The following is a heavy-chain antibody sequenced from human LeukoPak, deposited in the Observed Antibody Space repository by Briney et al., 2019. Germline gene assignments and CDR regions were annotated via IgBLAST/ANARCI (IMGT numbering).Heavy chain of an antibody. Sequence: SVTQSLTCSVSGPPFSGSGYYWGWIRQPPGKGLVWIGNIYGSGSTYYNAALQSRVTISIDTSKTQFSLRLSSVTAADTAMYYCAKSGGYGLIDYWGQGTLVTVS. CDR3: AKSGGYGLIDY. CDR1: GPPFSGSGYY. J-gene: IGHJ4*02. V-gene: IGHV4-39*01. D-gene: IGHD1-26*01. CDR2: IYGSGST.